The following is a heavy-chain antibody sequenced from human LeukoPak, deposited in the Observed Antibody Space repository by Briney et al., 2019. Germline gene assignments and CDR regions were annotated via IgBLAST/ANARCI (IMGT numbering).Heavy chain of an antibody. Sequence: MPSETLSLTCSVSGAFITSSPYFWGWLRQTPGKGLEWVGSIFYSGTTYYNPSLTSRVTISEDSSKNQFSLRLHSLTAADTAIYYCARGRGYDPVVFYFDSWGQGTLVTVSS. CDR2: IFYSGTT. CDR1: GAFITSSPYF. J-gene: IGHJ4*02. V-gene: IGHV4-39*07. CDR3: ARGRGYDPVVFYFDS. D-gene: IGHD2-15*01.